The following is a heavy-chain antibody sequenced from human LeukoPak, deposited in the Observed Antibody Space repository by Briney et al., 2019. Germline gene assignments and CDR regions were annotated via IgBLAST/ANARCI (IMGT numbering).Heavy chain of an antibody. D-gene: IGHD2-2*01. CDR1: GFTFSSYW. V-gene: IGHV3-7*01. J-gene: IGHJ4*02. CDR2: IKQDGSEK. CDR3: ARWGSTSCYDY. Sequence: PGGSPRLSCAASGFTFSSYWMSWVRQAPGKGLEWVANIKQDGSEKYYVDSVKGRFTISRDNAKNSPYLQMNSLRAEDTAVYYCARWGSTSCYDYWGQGTLVTVSS.